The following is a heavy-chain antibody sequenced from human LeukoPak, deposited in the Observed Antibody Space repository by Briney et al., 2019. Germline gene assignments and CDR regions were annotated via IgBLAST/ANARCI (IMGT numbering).Heavy chain of an antibody. Sequence: GGSLRLSCSASGFTFSSYAMHWVRQAPGKGLEYVSAISSNGSSTYYADSVKGRFTISRDNSKNTLYLQMSSLRAEDTAVYYCVKSYGSGSYLSPGEHWGQGTLVTVSS. CDR1: GFTFSSYA. CDR2: ISSNGSST. J-gene: IGHJ1*01. D-gene: IGHD3-10*01. V-gene: IGHV3-64D*06. CDR3: VKSYGSGSYLSPGEH.